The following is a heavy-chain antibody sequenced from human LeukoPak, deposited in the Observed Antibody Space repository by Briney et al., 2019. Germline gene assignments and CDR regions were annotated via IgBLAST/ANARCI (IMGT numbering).Heavy chain of an antibody. CDR1: GGSISSYY. V-gene: IGHV4-59*12. J-gene: IGHJ4*02. CDR3: ARVEYSSSCDY. D-gene: IGHD6-6*01. CDR2: IYYSGST. Sequence: SETLSLTCTVSGGSISSYYWSWIRQPPGKGLEWIGYIYYSGSTNYNPSLKSRVTISVDTSKNQFSLKLSSVTAADTAVYYCARVEYSSSCDYWGQGTLVTVSS.